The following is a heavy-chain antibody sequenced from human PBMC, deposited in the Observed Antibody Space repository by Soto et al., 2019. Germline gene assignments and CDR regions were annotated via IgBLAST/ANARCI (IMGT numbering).Heavy chain of an antibody. V-gene: IGHV2-5*04. CDR1: GFSLRTPGAG. D-gene: IGHD3-10*01. CDR3: VSGRFPKWFGP. J-gene: IGHJ5*02. CDR2: LYWNDDK. Sequence: QITLRESGPTLVKPTQTLTLTCTFSGFSLRTPGAGVGWIRQPPEKALEWLALLYWNDDKRYSPSLKSRLTIPKDTSKNQVVLTMSNMGPVDTGKYFCVSGRFPKWFGPWGQGILVIVSS.